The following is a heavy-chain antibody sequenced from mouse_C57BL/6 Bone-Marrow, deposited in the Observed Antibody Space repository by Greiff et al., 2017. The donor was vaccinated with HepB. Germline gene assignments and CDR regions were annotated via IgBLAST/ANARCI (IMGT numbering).Heavy chain of an antibody. Sequence: QVQLQQSGPELVKPGASVKISCKASGYAFSSSWMNWVKQRPGKGLEWIGRIYPGDGDTNYNGKLKGKATLTADKSSSTAYMQLSSLTSEDSAVYFCARDDYDGYWYFDVWGTGTTVTVSS. CDR2: IYPGDGDT. CDR1: GYAFSSSW. J-gene: IGHJ1*03. D-gene: IGHD2-4*01. V-gene: IGHV1-82*01. CDR3: ARDDYDGYWYFDV.